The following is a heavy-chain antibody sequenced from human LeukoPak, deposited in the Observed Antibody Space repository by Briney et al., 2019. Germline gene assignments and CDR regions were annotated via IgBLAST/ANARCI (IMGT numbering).Heavy chain of an antibody. CDR2: VSVNGDRT. V-gene: IGHV3-23*01. CDR3: APLTMLIEH. D-gene: IGHD2-2*01. CDR1: GLTFSTYA. Sequence: GGSLRLSCAVSGLTFSTYAMSWVRQAPGKGLEWVSCVSVNGDRTFYADSVTGRSSISRDNSKNALFLQMNSLRAEDTAIYYCAPLTMLIEHWGQGTLVTVSS. J-gene: IGHJ4*02.